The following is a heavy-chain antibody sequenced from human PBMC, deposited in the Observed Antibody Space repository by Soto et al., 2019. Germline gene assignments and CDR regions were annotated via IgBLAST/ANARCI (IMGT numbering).Heavy chain of an antibody. CDR2: ISVSGGT. CDR3: AKSLSTAPSFDY. Sequence: GGPLRLPCAAFGFTFISYAMNLVRPAPGKGPEWVSHISVSGGTYYADSVKGRFTISRDNSKNTLFLQMNSLRAEDTAVYYCAKSLSTAPSFDYWGQGTRSPSPQ. V-gene: IGHV3-23*01. J-gene: IGHJ4*02. CDR1: GFTFISYA.